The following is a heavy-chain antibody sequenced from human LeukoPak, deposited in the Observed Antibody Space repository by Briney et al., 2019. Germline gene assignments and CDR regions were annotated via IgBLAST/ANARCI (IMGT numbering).Heavy chain of an antibody. J-gene: IGHJ4*02. CDR3: ARDSSY. V-gene: IGHV1-69*05. CDR2: IIPIIGTP. Sequence: SVKVSCKVSGGSFSDFAISWVRQAPGQGLEWMGEIIPIIGTPHYAQKFQGSVTITTDEFTNTAYMELSSLTYEDTAVYYCARDSSYWGQGTLVTVSS. CDR1: GGSFSDFA.